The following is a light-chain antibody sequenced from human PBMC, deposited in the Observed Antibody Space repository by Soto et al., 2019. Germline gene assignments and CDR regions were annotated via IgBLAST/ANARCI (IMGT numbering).Light chain of an antibody. J-gene: IGKJ4*01. Sequence: DVVLTQSPLSLPVALGQPASISCRSSQSLVFSDGNTYLNWFHQRPGQSPRRLIYKISNRDSGVPDRFSGSGSATDFTLKSSRVEAEDVGIYFCMQGTHWPLTFGGGSKVEI. CDR2: KIS. CDR1: QSLVFSDGNTY. V-gene: IGKV2-30*01. CDR3: MQGTHWPLT.